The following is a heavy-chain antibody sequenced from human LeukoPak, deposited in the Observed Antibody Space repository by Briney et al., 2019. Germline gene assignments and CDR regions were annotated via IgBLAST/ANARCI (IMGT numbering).Heavy chain of an antibody. Sequence: ASVKVSCKASGYTFTGYYMHWVRQAPGQGLEWMGWINPNSGGTNYAQKFQGRVTMTRDTSISTAYMELSRLRSDDTAVYYCARVRLWFGESIDYWGQGSLVTVSS. CDR3: ARVRLWFGESIDY. V-gene: IGHV1-2*02. CDR1: GYTFTGYY. CDR2: INPNSGGT. J-gene: IGHJ4*02. D-gene: IGHD3-10*01.